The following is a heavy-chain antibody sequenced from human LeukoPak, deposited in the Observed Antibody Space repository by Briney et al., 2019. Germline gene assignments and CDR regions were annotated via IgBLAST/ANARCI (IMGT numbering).Heavy chain of an antibody. CDR3: AELGITMIGGV. J-gene: IGHJ6*04. V-gene: IGHV3-23*03. CDR1: GFTFSSYD. Sequence: GGSLRLSCAASGFTFSSYDMSWVRQAPGKGLEWVSVIYSDGSTYYADSVKGRFTISRDNAKNSLYLQMNSLRAEDTAVYYCAELGITMIGGVWGKGTTVTISS. CDR2: IYSDGST. D-gene: IGHD3-10*02.